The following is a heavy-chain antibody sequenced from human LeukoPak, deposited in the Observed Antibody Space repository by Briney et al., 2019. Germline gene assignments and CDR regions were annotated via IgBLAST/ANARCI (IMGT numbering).Heavy chain of an antibody. CDR2: ISYDGNTK. CDR3: AKETFGAFDI. J-gene: IGHJ3*02. CDR1: GFTFSHYA. Sequence: GGSLRLSCAASGFTFSHYAMHWVRQPPGKGLEWVASISYDGNTKYYADSVKGRFTISRGHSKNTLFLQMNSLRAEATAVYYCAKETFGAFDIWGQGTMVTVSS. D-gene: IGHD3-16*01. V-gene: IGHV3-30*02.